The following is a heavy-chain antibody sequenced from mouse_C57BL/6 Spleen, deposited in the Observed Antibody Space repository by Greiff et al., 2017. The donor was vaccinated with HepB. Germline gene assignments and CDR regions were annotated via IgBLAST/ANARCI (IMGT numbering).Heavy chain of an antibody. CDR3: AGGGRWFAY. CDR1: GYTFTSYW. Sequence: QVQLKESGAELVKPGASVKLSCKASGYTFTSYWMHWVKQRPGQGLEWIGMIHPNSGSTNYNEKFKSKATLTVDKSSSTAYMQLSSLTSEDSAVYYCAGGGRWFAYWGQGTLVTVSA. CDR2: IHPNSGST. D-gene: IGHD3-3*01. J-gene: IGHJ3*01. V-gene: IGHV1-64*01.